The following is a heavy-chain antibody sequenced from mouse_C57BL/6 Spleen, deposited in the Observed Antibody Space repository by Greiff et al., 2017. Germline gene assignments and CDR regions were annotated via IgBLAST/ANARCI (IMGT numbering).Heavy chain of an antibody. Sequence: VQLQQSGPELVKPGASVKISCKASGYSFTGYYMNWVKQSPEKSLEWIGEINPSTGGTTYNQKFKAKATVTVDKSSSTAYMQLKSLTSEDSAVYDCARSGGSYAMDYWGQGTSVTVSS. CDR2: INPSTGGT. D-gene: IGHD1-1*02. CDR3: ARSGGSYAMDY. J-gene: IGHJ4*01. CDR1: GYSFTGYY. V-gene: IGHV1-42*01.